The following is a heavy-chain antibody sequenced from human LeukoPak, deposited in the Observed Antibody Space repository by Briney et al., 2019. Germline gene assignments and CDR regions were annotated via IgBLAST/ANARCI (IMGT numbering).Heavy chain of an antibody. Sequence: PSQTLSLTCTVSGGSISRGGYYWSWIRQHPGKGLEWIGYIYYSGSTYYNPSLKSRVTISVDTSKNQFSLKLSSVTAADTAVYYCARGDENWFDPWGQGTLVTVSS. J-gene: IGHJ5*02. V-gene: IGHV4-31*03. CDR2: IYYSGST. CDR1: GGSISRGGYY. CDR3: ARGDENWFDP.